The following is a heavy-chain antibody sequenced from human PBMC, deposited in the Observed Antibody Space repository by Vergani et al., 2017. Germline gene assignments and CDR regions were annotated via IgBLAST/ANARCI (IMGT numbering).Heavy chain of an antibody. CDR1: GFTFSSYS. Sequence: EVQLVESGGGLVKPGGSLRLSCAASGFTFSSYSMNWVRQAPGKGLEWVSSISSSSSYIYYADSVKGRFTISRDNAKNSLYLQMNSLRAEDTAVYYCAKEVGSSAIDYWGQGTLVTVSS. D-gene: IGHD6-6*01. CDR2: ISSSSSYI. V-gene: IGHV3-21*01. J-gene: IGHJ4*02. CDR3: AKEVGSSAIDY.